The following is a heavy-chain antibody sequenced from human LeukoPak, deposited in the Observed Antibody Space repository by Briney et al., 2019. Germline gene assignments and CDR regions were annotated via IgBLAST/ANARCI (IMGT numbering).Heavy chain of an antibody. V-gene: IGHV1-2*02. CDR1: EYTFTGSY. Sequence: GASVKVSCKASEYTFTGSYINWVRQAPGQGLEWMGWINPNSGGTDYAQKFQGRVTLTRDTSISTTYMELSRLGSDDTAVYYCARESSSGFDYWGQGTLVTVSS. J-gene: IGHJ4*02. CDR3: ARESSSGFDY. D-gene: IGHD6-19*01. CDR2: INPNSGGT.